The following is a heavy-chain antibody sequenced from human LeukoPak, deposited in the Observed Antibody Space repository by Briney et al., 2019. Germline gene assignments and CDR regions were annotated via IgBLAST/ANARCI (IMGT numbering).Heavy chain of an antibody. CDR1: GYTLTELS. J-gene: IGHJ3*02. CDR3: ATVGYCTNGVCYTRRMMWDDAFDI. D-gene: IGHD2-8*01. Sequence: ASVKVSCKVSGYTLTELSMHWVRQAPGKGLEWMGGFDPEDGETIYAQKFQGRVTMTEDTSTDTAYMELSSLRSEDTAVYYCATVGYCTNGVCYTRRMMWDDAFDIWGQGTMVTVSS. V-gene: IGHV1-24*01. CDR2: FDPEDGET.